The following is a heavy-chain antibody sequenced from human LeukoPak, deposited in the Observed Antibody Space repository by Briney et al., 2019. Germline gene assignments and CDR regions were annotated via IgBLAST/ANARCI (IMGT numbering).Heavy chain of an antibody. CDR2: IYYSGST. J-gene: IGHJ4*02. CDR1: GGSISGSSYY. V-gene: IGHV4-39*01. Sequence: PSETLSLTCTVSGGSISGSSYYWGWIRQPPGKGLEWIGSIYYSGSTYYNPSLKSRVTISVDTSKNQFSLKLSSVTAADTAVYYCAKSSGWQVRDSYYFDYWGQGTLVTVSS. D-gene: IGHD6-19*01. CDR3: AKSSGWQVRDSYYFDY.